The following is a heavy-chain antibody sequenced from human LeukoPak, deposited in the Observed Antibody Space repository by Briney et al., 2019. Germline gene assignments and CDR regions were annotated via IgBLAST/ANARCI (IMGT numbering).Heavy chain of an antibody. V-gene: IGHV1-69*01. D-gene: IGHD3-16*01. CDR3: ARERWGPPYYYYGLDV. CDR1: GGTFSSYA. Sequence: GSSVKVSCTASGGTFSSYAISWVRQAPGQGLEWMGGIIPFFGTANYAPKFQGRVTLIADESTSTAYMELSSLRSEDTAVYYCARERWGPPYYYYGLDVWGQGTTVTVSS. J-gene: IGHJ6*02. CDR2: IIPFFGTA.